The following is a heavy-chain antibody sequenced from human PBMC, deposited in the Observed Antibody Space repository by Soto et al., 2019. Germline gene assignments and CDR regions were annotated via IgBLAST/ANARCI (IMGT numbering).Heavy chain of an antibody. J-gene: IGHJ6*02. CDR2: ISYDGSNK. Sequence: GGSLRLSCAASGFTFSSYAMHWVRQAPGKGLEWVAVISYDGSNKYYADSVKGRFTISRDNSKNTLYLQMNSLRAEDTAVYYCARGASSSWYHGMDVWGQGTTVTVSS. D-gene: IGHD6-13*01. V-gene: IGHV3-30-3*01. CDR3: ARGASSSWYHGMDV. CDR1: GFTFSSYA.